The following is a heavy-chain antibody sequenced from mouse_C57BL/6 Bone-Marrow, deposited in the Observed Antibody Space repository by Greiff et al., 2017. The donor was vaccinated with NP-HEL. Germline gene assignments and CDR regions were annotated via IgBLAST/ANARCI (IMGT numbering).Heavy chain of an antibody. J-gene: IGHJ1*03. V-gene: IGHV1-72*01. Sequence: QVQLQQPGADLVKPGASVKLSCKASGYTFTSYWMHWVKQRPGRGLEWIGRIDPNSGGTKFNEKFKTKATLTVDKPSSTAYMQLRSLTSEDSAVYYWAGYYYGSRGWYFDVWGTGTTVTVSS. CDR3: AGYYYGSRGWYFDV. CDR2: IDPNSGGT. CDR1: GYTFTSYW. D-gene: IGHD1-1*01.